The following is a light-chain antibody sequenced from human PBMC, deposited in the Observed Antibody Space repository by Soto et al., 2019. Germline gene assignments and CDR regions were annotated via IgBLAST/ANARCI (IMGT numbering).Light chain of an antibody. V-gene: IGLV3-21*04. CDR1: NIGSKS. CDR3: QAWDSSSDRDVV. J-gene: IGLJ2*01. CDR2: YDS. Sequence: SYELTQPPSVSVAPGKTARITCGGNNIGSKSVHWYQQKPGQAPVLVIYYDSDRPSGIPERFSGSNSENTATLTISRVEAGDEADYYCQAWDSSSDRDVVFGGGTKLTVL.